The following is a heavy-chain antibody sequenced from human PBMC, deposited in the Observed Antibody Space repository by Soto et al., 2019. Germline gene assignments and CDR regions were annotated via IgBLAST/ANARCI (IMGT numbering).Heavy chain of an antibody. CDR2: IYYSGST. J-gene: IGHJ5*02. CDR3: ARDRISGSGSPNWFDP. CDR1: GGSISSGGYY. V-gene: IGHV4-31*03. Sequence: SETLSLTCTVSGGSISSGGYYWSWIRQHPGKGLEWIGYIYYSGSTYYNPSLKSRVTISVDTSKNQFSLKLSSVTAADTAVYYCARDRISGSGSPNWFDPWGQGTLVTVSS. D-gene: IGHD3-10*01.